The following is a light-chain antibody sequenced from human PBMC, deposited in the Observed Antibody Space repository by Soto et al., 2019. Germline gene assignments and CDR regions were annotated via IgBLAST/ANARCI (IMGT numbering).Light chain of an antibody. V-gene: IGLV1-44*01. CDR3: AAWDDRLNGPV. J-gene: IGLJ2*01. CDR2: SNN. Sequence: QAVVTQPPSASGTPGQRVTISCSGSSSNIGSNPVNWYQQLPGTAPKLLIHSNNQRPSGVPDRFSDSKSGTSASLAISGLQSEDEADYYCAAWDDRLNGPVFGGGTKLTVL. CDR1: SSNIGSNP.